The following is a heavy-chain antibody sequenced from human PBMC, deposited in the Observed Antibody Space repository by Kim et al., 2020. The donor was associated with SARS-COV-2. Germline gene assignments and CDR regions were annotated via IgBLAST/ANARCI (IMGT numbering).Heavy chain of an antibody. CDR2: IYYSGTS. D-gene: IGHD3-16*01. J-gene: IGHJ2*01. CDR1: GGSISSGSLS. V-gene: IGHV4-30-2*01. CDR3: ARVGASPVARFWYF. Sequence: SETLSLTCRVSGGSISSGSLSWSWIPQPPGKGPAWLGYIYYSGTSHHNPALVRRATLSLERSKNQLTLQLRSVTAAATAVYFCARVGASPVARFWYF.